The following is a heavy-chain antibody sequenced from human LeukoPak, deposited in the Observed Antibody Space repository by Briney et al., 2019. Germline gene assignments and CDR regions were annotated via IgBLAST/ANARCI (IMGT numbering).Heavy chain of an antibody. CDR1: GFTFSSYE. J-gene: IGHJ4*02. CDR2: ISSSGSTI. CDR3: ARDRTDYDILTGYKKYYFDY. D-gene: IGHD3-9*01. V-gene: IGHV3-48*03. Sequence: GGSLRLSCAASGFTFSSYEMNWVRQAPGKGLEWVSYISSSGSTIYYADSVKGRFTISRDNAKNSLYLQMNSLRAEDTAVYYCARDRTDYDILTGYKKYYFDYWGQGTLVTVSS.